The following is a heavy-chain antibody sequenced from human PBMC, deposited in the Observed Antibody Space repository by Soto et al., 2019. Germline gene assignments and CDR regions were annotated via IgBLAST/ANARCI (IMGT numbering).Heavy chain of an antibody. V-gene: IGHV1-18*01. CDR2: ISAYNGNT. J-gene: IGHJ4*02. CDR3: ARRGFTYYSSSYHYYFDY. CDR1: GHTFTSYG. D-gene: IGHD6-13*01. Sequence: ASVKVSCKASGHTFTSYGISWVRQAPGQGLEWMGWISAYNGNTNYAQKLQGRVTMTTDTSTSTAYMELRSLRSDDTAMYYCARRGFTYYSSSYHYYFDYWGQGTLVTVSS.